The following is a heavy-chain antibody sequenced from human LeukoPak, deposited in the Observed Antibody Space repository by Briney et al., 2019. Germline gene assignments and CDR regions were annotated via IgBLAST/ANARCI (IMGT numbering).Heavy chain of an antibody. CDR2: IHHSGST. CDR3: ARHVDTMIVVVITQFDY. D-gene: IGHD3-22*01. J-gene: IGHJ4*02. Sequence: SETLSLTCAVSGCSISSGYYWGWIRQPPGKGLEWIGSIHHSGSTYYNPSLNSRVTISVDTSKNQFSLKLSSVTAADTAVYYCARHVDTMIVVVITQFDYWGQGTLVTVSS. V-gene: IGHV4-38-2*01. CDR1: GCSISSGYY.